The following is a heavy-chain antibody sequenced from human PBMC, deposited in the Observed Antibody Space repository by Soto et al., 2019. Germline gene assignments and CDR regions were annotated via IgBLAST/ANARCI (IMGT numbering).Heavy chain of an antibody. D-gene: IGHD1-26*01. CDR2: ISGSGGST. V-gene: IGHV3-23*01. Sequence: GGSLRLSCAASGFTFSSYAMSWVRQAPGKGLEWVSAISGSGGSTYYADSVKGRFTISRDNSKNTLYLQMNSLRAEDTAVYYCAKGLGRRWELPANWFDPWGQGTLVTVSS. J-gene: IGHJ5*02. CDR3: AKGLGRRWELPANWFDP. CDR1: GFTFSSYA.